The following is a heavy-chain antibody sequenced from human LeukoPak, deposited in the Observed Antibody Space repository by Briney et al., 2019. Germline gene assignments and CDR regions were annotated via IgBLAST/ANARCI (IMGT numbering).Heavy chain of an antibody. D-gene: IGHD2-2*02. CDR2: ISAYDGNT. Sequence: ASVKVSCKASGYTFTSYGITWVRQAPGQGLEWMGWISAYDGNTNYAQKLQGRVTMTTDTSTSTAYMELRSLRSDDTAVYYCARLDCSSTSCYTPFGDYWGQGTLVTVSS. V-gene: IGHV1-18*01. CDR1: GYTFTSYG. CDR3: ARLDCSSTSCYTPFGDY. J-gene: IGHJ4*02.